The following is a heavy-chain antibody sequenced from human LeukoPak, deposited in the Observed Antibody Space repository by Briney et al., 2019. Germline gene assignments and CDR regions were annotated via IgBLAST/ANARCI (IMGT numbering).Heavy chain of an antibody. CDR3: ARSGRGYEDAFDI. V-gene: IGHV3-23*01. J-gene: IGHJ3*02. CDR1: GFIFTNYG. D-gene: IGHD5-12*01. CDR2: ISDTGGTT. Sequence: GGSLRLSCAASGFIFTNYGMNWVRHAPGKGLECVSSISDTGGTTYYADSVKGRFTISRDNAKNSLYLQMNSLRAEDTAVYYCARSGRGYEDAFDIWGQGTMVTVSS.